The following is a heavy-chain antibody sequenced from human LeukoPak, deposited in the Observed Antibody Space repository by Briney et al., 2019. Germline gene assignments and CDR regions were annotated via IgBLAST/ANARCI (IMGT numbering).Heavy chain of an antibody. CDR3: ARGPAMAAAGFLDNWFDP. CDR2: IYYSGST. CDR1: GGSFSGYY. J-gene: IGHJ5*02. V-gene: IGHV4-59*01. Sequence: SETLSLTCAVYGGSFSGYYWSWIRQPPGKGLEWIGYIYYSGSTNYNPSLKSRVTISVDTSKNQFSLKLSSVTAADTAVYYCARGPAMAAAGFLDNWFDPWGQGTLVTVSS. D-gene: IGHD6-13*01.